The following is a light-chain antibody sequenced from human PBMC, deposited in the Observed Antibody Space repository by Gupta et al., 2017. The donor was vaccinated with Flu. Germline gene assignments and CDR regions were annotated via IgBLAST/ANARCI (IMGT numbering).Light chain of an antibody. CDR2: EVS. CDR3: QKYSNP. V-gene: IGKV1-5*03. J-gene: IGKJ1*01. CDR1: QSFSKW. Sequence: DTQMTQSPSTLSASVGDRVTITCRASQSFSKWLAWYQQKPGKAPKLLIYEVSNLESGVPSRFSGSGSGTEFTLTISSLQPDDFATYYCQKYSNPFGQGTKVEMK.